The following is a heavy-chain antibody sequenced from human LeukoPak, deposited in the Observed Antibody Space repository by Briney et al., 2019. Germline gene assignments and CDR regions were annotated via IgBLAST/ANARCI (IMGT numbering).Heavy chain of an antibody. V-gene: IGHV3-30*18. CDR3: AKDSDSSGYYDAFDI. CDR1: GFTFSSYG. Sequence: PGRSLRLSCAASGFTFSSYGMHWVRQAPGKGLEWVAVISYDGSNKYYADSVKGRFTVSRDNSKNTLYLQMNSLRAEDTAVYYCAKDSDSSGYYDAFDIWGQGTMVTVSS. J-gene: IGHJ3*02. D-gene: IGHD3-22*01. CDR2: ISYDGSNK.